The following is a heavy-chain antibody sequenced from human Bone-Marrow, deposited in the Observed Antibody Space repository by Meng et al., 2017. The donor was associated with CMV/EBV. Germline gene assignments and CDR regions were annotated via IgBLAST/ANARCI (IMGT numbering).Heavy chain of an antibody. Sequence: GGSLRLSCAASGFTFSNAWMSWVRQAPGKGLEWVGRIKSKTDGGTTDYAAPVKGRFTISRDDSKNTLYLQMNSLKTEDTAVYYCTTDGEVTIFGVVPLYGMDVWGQGTTVTVSS. CDR1: GFTFSNAW. CDR2: IKSKTDGGTT. J-gene: IGHJ6*02. CDR3: TTDGEVTIFGVVPLYGMDV. V-gene: IGHV3-15*01. D-gene: IGHD3-3*01.